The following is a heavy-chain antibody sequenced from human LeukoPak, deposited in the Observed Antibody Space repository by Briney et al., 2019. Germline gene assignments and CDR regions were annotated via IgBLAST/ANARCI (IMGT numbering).Heavy chain of an antibody. Sequence: GGSLRLSCAASGLTFSDYYMTWIRQAPGKGLEWVSYISSSGITIYYADSVKGRFTISRDNAKKSLYLEMNSLRAEDTAVYYCARGGSYLSAFDIWGQGTMVTVSS. CDR2: ISSSGITI. CDR3: ARGGSYLSAFDI. CDR1: GLTFSDYY. J-gene: IGHJ3*02. D-gene: IGHD1-26*01. V-gene: IGHV3-11*01.